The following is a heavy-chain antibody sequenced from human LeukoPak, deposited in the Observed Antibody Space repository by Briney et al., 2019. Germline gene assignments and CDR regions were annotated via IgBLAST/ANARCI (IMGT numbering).Heavy chain of an antibody. Sequence: ASVKVSCKASGCTFSSYAISWVRQAPGQGLEWMGGIIHIFGTANYAQKFQGRVTIAADESTSTAYMELSSLRSEDTAVYYCARAYTAMASNDYYYGMDVWGQGTTVTVSS. J-gene: IGHJ6*02. CDR3: ARAYTAMASNDYYYGMDV. V-gene: IGHV1-69*13. CDR1: GCTFSSYA. CDR2: IIHIFGTA. D-gene: IGHD5-18*01.